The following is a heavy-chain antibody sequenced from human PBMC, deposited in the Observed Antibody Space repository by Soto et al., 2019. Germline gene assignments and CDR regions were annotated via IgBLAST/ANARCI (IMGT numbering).Heavy chain of an antibody. V-gene: IGHV3-30-3*01. CDR2: ISYDGSNK. D-gene: IGHD2-2*01. Sequence: QVQLVESGGGVVQPGRSLRLSCAASGFTFSSYAMHWVRQAPGKGLEWVAVISYDGSNKYYADSVKGRFTISRDNSKNPVDLQMNRLRAEDTAVYYWGRDLEVAAMPYWGQGTLVTVSS. CDR3: GRDLEVAAMPY. J-gene: IGHJ4*02. CDR1: GFTFSSYA.